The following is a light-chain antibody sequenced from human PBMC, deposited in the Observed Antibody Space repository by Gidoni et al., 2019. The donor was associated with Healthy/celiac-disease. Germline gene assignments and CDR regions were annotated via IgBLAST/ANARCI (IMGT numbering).Light chain of an antibody. CDR1: QSVLYSSNNKNY. CDR3: QQYYSTPPYT. Sequence: GSLGERATINCKSSQSVLYSSNNKNYLAWYQQKPGQPPKLLIYWASTRESGVPDRFSGSGSGTDFTLTISSLQAEDVAVYYCQQYYSTPPYTFGQGTKLEIK. V-gene: IGKV4-1*01. J-gene: IGKJ2*01. CDR2: WAS.